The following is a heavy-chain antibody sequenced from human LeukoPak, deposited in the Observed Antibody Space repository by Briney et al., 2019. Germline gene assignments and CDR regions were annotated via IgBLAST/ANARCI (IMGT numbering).Heavy chain of an antibody. Sequence: GGSQRLPCAASGFTFSSYSMNWVRQAPGKGLEWVSYISSSSSTIYYADSVKGRFTISRDNAKNSLYLQMNSLRDEDTAVYYCARRNYYGSGSLGRPFDYWGQGTLVTVSS. J-gene: IGHJ4*02. CDR1: GFTFSSYS. CDR2: ISSSSSTI. CDR3: ARRNYYGSGSLGRPFDY. V-gene: IGHV3-48*02. D-gene: IGHD3-10*01.